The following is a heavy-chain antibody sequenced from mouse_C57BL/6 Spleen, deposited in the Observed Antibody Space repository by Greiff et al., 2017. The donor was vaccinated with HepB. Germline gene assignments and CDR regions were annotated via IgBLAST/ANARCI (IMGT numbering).Heavy chain of an antibody. D-gene: IGHD2-10*01. CDR1: GYTFTSYW. J-gene: IGHJ2*01. CDR2: IHPNSGST. Sequence: VKLQESGAELVKPGASVKLSCKASGYTFTSYWMHWVKQRPGQGLEWIGMIHPNSGSTNYNEKFKSKATLTVDKSSSTAYMQLSSLTSEDSAVYYCARYTYYGNYGFDYWGQGTTLTVSS. V-gene: IGHV1-64*01. CDR3: ARYTYYGNYGFDY.